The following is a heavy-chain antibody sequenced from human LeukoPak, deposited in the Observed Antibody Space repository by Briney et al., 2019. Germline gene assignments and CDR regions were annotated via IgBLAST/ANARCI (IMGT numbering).Heavy chain of an antibody. V-gene: IGHV1-8*02. Sequence: ASVKVSCKASGYTFTSYDINWVRQATGQGLEWMGWMNPNSGNTGYAQKFQGRVTMTRDTSTSTAYMELSSQRSEDIDVYYCARPLLVLLWFGENFDYWGQGTLVTVSS. CDR2: MNPNSGNT. CDR3: ARPLLVLLWFGENFDY. CDR1: GYTFTSYD. D-gene: IGHD3-10*01. J-gene: IGHJ4*02.